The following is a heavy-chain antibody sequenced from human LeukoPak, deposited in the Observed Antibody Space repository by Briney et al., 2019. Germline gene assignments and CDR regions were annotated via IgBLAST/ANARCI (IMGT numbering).Heavy chain of an antibody. CDR3: ARDLVKAAGRFDAFDI. V-gene: IGHV3-30*04. Sequence: PGGPLRLSCAASGFTFSSYAMHWVRQAPGKGLEWVAVISYDGSNKYYADSVKGRFTISRDNSKNTLYLQMNSLRAEDTAVYYCARDLVKAAGRFDAFDIWGQGTMVTVSS. CDR1: GFTFSSYA. D-gene: IGHD6-13*01. J-gene: IGHJ3*02. CDR2: ISYDGSNK.